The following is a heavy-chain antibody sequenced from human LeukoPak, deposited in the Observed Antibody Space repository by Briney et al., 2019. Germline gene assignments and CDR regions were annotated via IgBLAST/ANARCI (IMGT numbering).Heavy chain of an antibody. Sequence: SETLSLTCAVYGGSFSGYYWSWIRQPPGKGLEWVGEINHSGSTNYNPSLKSRVTISVDTSKNQFSLKLSSVTAADTAVYYCARAPARYGETVNTSGDYFDYWGQGTLVTVSS. CDR3: ARAPARYGETVNTSGDYFDY. D-gene: IGHD3-10*01. CDR1: GGSFSGYY. V-gene: IGHV4-34*01. CDR2: INHSGST. J-gene: IGHJ4*02.